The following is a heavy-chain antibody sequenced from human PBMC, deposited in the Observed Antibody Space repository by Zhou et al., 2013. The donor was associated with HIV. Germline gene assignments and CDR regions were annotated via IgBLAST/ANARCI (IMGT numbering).Heavy chain of an antibody. CDR2: IIPIFGTA. V-gene: IGHV1-69*05. Sequence: QVQLVQSGAEVKKPGSSVKVSCKASGGTFSSYAISWVRQAPGQGLEWMGGIIPIFGTANYAQKFQGRVTITTDESTSTAYMELSSLRSEDTAVYYCARAVAAAHRVGYYYYYMDVWGKGTTVTVSS. CDR3: ARAVAAAHRVGYYYYYMDV. CDR1: GGTFSSYA. J-gene: IGHJ6*03. D-gene: IGHD6-13*01.